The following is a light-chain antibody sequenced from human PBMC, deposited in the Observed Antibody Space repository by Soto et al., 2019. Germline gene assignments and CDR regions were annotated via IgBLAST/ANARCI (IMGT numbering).Light chain of an antibody. CDR1: QNIGTY. CDR2: TAS. Sequence: DIQMTQSPSSLSASVGDRVTITCRASQNIGTYLNWYQQKPGKAPTVLIYTASTLQSGVPSRFNGSGSGTDFTLTINSLQPEDSATYYCHQSYSSLVYTFGPGTKLEIK. CDR3: HQSYSSLVYT. V-gene: IGKV1-39*01. J-gene: IGKJ2*01.